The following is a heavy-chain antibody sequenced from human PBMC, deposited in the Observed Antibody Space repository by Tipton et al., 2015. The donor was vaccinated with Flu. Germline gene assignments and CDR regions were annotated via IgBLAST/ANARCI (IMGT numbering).Heavy chain of an antibody. Sequence: TLSLTCTVSGGSISSYYWSWIRQPPGKGLEWIGYIYYSGSTNYNPSLKSRVTISVDTSKNQFSLKLSSVTAADTAVYYCARDCYGSGYDAFDIWGQGTMVTVSS. V-gene: IGHV4-59*01. D-gene: IGHD3-10*01. J-gene: IGHJ3*02. CDR2: IYYSGST. CDR1: GGSISSYY. CDR3: ARDCYGSGYDAFDI.